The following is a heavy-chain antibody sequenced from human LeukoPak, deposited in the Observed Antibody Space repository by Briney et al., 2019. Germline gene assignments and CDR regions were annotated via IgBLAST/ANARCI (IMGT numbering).Heavy chain of an antibody. CDR2: ISGSGGAT. J-gene: IGHJ4*02. V-gene: IGHV3-23*01. CDR1: GFTFSSYA. CDR3: ARGGVDYYGSGTYYLMYYFDY. D-gene: IGHD3-10*01. Sequence: GGSLRLSCAASGFTFSSYAMSWVRQAPGKGLEWVSAISGSGGATYYADSVKGRFTISSDDPHNTLYLQMNSLRAEDTAVYFCARGGVDYYGSGTYYLMYYFDYWGQGALVTVSS.